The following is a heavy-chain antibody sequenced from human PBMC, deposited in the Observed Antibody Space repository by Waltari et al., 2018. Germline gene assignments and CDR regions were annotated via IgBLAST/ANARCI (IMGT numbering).Heavy chain of an antibody. Sequence: QVQLVQSGAEVKKPGASVKVSCKASGYTFTSYDINWVRQATGQGREWMGWMKPHSGNTGYAQKFQGRVTMTRNTSISTADMELSSLRWEDTAVYYCASSGSGSYYFDYWGQGTLVTVSS. CDR3: ASSGSGSYYFDY. V-gene: IGHV1-8*01. CDR2: MKPHSGNT. J-gene: IGHJ4*02. CDR1: GYTFTSYD. D-gene: IGHD3-10*01.